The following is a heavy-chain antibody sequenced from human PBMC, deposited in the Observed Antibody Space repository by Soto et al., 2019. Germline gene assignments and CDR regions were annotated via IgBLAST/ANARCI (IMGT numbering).Heavy chain of an antibody. CDR3: AKQAGYTSDPFDS. J-gene: IGHJ4*02. D-gene: IGHD2-2*02. V-gene: IGHV3-23*01. CDR1: GFTFSTCA. Sequence: GGSLRLSCAASGFTFSTCAMAWVRQAPGTGLEWVAGISGGGYSTYYADSVKGRFTISRDNSNNTLFLQVNSLRVEDTAIYYCAKQAGYTSDPFDSWGQGTLVTVS. CDR2: ISGGGYST.